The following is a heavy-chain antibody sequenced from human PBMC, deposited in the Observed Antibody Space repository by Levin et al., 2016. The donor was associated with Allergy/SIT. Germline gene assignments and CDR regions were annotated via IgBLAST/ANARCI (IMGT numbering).Heavy chain of an antibody. D-gene: IGHD2-15*01. V-gene: IGHV4-4*02. Sequence: WIRQPPGKGLEWLGEIYHSGSTNYNPSLNSRVTMSVDKSKNQFSLTLTSVTAADTAVYYCARDGIRWLNPWGQGTLVTVSS. CDR3: ARDGIRWLNP. J-gene: IGHJ5*02. CDR2: IYHSGST.